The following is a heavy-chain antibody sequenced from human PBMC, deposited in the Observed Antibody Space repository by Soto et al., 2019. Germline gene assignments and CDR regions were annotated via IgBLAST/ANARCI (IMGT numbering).Heavy chain of an antibody. CDR1: GFTFSSYG. CDR2: IWYDGSNK. J-gene: IGHJ3*02. V-gene: IGHV3-33*06. Sequence: GGSLRLSCAASGFTFSSYGMHWVRQAPGKGLEWVAVIWYDGSNKYYADSVKGRFTISRDNSKNTLYLQMNSLRAEDTAVYYCAKLNVVVVAATGSNIWGQGTMVTVSS. D-gene: IGHD2-15*01. CDR3: AKLNVVVVAATGSNI.